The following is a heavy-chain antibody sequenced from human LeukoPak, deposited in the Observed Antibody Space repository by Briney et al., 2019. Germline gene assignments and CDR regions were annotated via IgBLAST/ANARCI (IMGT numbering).Heavy chain of an antibody. CDR2: ISAYNGNT. Sequence: ASVKVSCKASGYTFTSYGISWLRQAPGQGPEWMGWISAYNGNTNYVQKLQGRVSMTTDTSTNTAYMELRSLKSDDTAVYYCARDRLGYSSEFDYWGQGTLVTVSS. V-gene: IGHV1-18*01. CDR1: GYTFTSYG. D-gene: IGHD6-25*01. CDR3: ARDRLGYSSEFDY. J-gene: IGHJ4*02.